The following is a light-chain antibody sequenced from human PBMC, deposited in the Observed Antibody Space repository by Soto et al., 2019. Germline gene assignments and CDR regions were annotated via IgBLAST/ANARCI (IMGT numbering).Light chain of an antibody. CDR3: HQYTSWPGT. V-gene: IGKV3-15*01. CDR1: QSVRRN. Sequence: EIVMPQSPATLSVSPGEGATLSCRAIQSVRRNLAWYQHKPGQGPRLLIHGASTRATGVAARFSGSGSETEYTRTLSSLESGDVTLYFCHQYTSWPGTFGPWTKVEIK. J-gene: IGKJ1*01. CDR2: GAS.